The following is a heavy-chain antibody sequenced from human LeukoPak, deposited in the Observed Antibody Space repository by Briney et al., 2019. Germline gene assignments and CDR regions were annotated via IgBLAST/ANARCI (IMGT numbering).Heavy chain of an antibody. CDR3: ARGSHGEYQLLHSGGWFDP. CDR1: GGSFSGYY. V-gene: IGHV4-34*01. D-gene: IGHD2-2*01. J-gene: IGHJ5*02. Sequence: SETLSLTCAVYGGSFSGYYWSWIRQPPGKGLEWIGEIIHSGSTNYNPSLKSRVTISVDTSKNQFSLKLSSVTAADTAVYYCARGSHGEYQLLHSGGWFDPWGQGTLVTVSS. CDR2: IIHSGST.